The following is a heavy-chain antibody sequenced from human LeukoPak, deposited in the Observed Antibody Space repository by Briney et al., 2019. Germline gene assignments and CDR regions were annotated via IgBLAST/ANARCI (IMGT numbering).Heavy chain of an antibody. D-gene: IGHD6-13*01. J-gene: IGHJ4*02. CDR2: ISWNSGSI. V-gene: IGHV3-9*01. Sequence: PGGSLRLSCAASGFTFDDYAMHWVRQAPGKGLEWVSGISWNSGSIGYADSVKGRFTISRDNAKNSLYLQMNSLRAEDTALYYRAKDIDVGLKLGYFDYWGQGTLVTVSS. CDR1: GFTFDDYA. CDR3: AKDIDVGLKLGYFDY.